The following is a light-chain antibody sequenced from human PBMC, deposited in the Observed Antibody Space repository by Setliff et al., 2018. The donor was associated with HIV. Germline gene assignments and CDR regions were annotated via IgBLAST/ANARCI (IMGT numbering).Light chain of an antibody. CDR2: TDN. V-gene: IGLV1-44*01. Sequence: QSVLTQPPSVSGTPGQRVTISCSGTASNIGATSVNWYQLIPGAAPKLLIYTDNKRPSGVPDRFSGSKSGTSASLSISGLLSDDEADYYCAAWDDDVNGVPFGGGTKVTVL. J-gene: IGLJ2*01. CDR3: AAWDDDVNGVP. CDR1: ASNIGATS.